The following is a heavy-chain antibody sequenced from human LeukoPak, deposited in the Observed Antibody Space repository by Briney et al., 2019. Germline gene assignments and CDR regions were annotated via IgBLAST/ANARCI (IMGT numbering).Heavy chain of an antibody. CDR3: ARDSNGGSYYGGGFDY. D-gene: IGHD3-10*01. V-gene: IGHV1-18*01. Sequence: ASVKVSCKASGYTLTSYGISWVRQAPGQGLEWMGWISGYNGNTNYAQKLQGRVTMTTDTSTSTAYMELRSLRSDDTAVYYCARDSNGGSYYGGGFDYWGQGTLVTVSS. CDR1: GYTLTSYG. J-gene: IGHJ4*02. CDR2: ISGYNGNT.